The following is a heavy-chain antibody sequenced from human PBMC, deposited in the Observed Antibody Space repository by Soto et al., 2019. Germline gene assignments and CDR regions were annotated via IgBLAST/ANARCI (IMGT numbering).Heavy chain of an antibody. D-gene: IGHD2-15*01. V-gene: IGHV4-34*01. CDR3: ARRYCSDSYCSYFDY. J-gene: IGHJ4*02. CDR1: GGSVSGYF. Sequence: SETLSLTCAVYGGSVSGYFWSWIRQPPGKGLEWIGEINHSGTTSYSPSLDSRVTTSVDTSKNRFSLRLSSVTAADTAIYYCARRYCSDSYCSYFDYWGRGTLVTVSS. CDR2: INHSGTT.